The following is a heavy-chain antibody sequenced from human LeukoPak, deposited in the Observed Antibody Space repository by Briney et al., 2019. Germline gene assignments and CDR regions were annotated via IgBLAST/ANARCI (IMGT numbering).Heavy chain of an antibody. CDR1: GYTFSGYY. D-gene: IGHD3-22*01. CDR3: ALVVVRDYFDY. CDR2: INPNSGGT. V-gene: IGHV1-2*02. J-gene: IGHJ4*02. Sequence: GASVKVSCKASGYTFSGYYLHWVRQAPGQGLEWMGWINPNSGGTNSAQKFQGRVTMTRDTSISTAYMELSRLRSDDTAVYYCALVVVRDYFDYWGQGTLVTVSS.